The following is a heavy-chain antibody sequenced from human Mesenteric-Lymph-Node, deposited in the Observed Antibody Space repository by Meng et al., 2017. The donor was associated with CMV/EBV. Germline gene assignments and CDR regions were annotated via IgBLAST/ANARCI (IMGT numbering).Heavy chain of an antibody. CDR1: GFTFTNAW. V-gene: IGHV3-15*01. CDR3: SKSYGDSH. CDR2: IKSKIDGGTI. Sequence: RACVASGFTFTNAWMSWVRQTPGKGLEWVGRIKSKIDGGTIDYAAPVKGRFTISRDDSTNTVYLQMNSLKTEDAAVYYCSKSYGDSHWGQGTLVTVSS. J-gene: IGHJ4*02. D-gene: IGHD4-17*01.